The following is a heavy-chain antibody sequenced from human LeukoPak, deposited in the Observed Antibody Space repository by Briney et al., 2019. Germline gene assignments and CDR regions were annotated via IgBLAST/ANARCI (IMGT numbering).Heavy chain of an antibody. Sequence: PGGSLRLSCAASGFTFSNYDMHWVRQAPGKGLEWVAFIRYDGSNKYYADSVKGRFTISRDNSKNTLYLQMNSLKTEDTAVYYCASGPTIYWGFDYWGQGTLVTVSS. V-gene: IGHV3-30*02. CDR1: GFTFSNYD. D-gene: IGHD7-27*01. CDR3: ASGPTIYWGFDY. J-gene: IGHJ4*02. CDR2: IRYDGSNK.